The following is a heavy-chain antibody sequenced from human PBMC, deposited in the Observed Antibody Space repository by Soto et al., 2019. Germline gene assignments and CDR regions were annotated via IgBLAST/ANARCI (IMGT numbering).Heavy chain of an antibody. V-gene: IGHV3-23*01. J-gene: IGHJ4*02. Sequence: PGGSLRLSCAASGFTFTSYAMGWVRQAPGKGLEWVSVVSSGGSTYYADSVTGRFTVSRGNSKNTLSLQMNSLRAEDTAVYYCAKRRGAGGHFDYWGQGALVTVSS. D-gene: IGHD2-15*01. CDR2: VSSGGST. CDR1: GFTFTSYA. CDR3: AKRRGAGGHFDY.